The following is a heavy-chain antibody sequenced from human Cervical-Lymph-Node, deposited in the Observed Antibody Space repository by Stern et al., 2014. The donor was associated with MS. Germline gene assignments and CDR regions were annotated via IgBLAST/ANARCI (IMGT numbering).Heavy chain of an antibody. CDR2: IWYDGSNK. J-gene: IGHJ4*02. CDR1: GFTFSNYG. D-gene: IGHD3-3*01. CDR3: AREGTYYDFWSGYSTFFDY. V-gene: IGHV3-33*01. Sequence: VQLLESGGGVVQPGRSLRLSCAASGFTFSNYGMHWVRQAPGKGLEWVAVIWYDGSNKYYADSVKGRFTISRDNSKNTLYLQMNSLRAEDTAVYYCAREGTYYDFWSGYSTFFDYWGQGTLVTVSS.